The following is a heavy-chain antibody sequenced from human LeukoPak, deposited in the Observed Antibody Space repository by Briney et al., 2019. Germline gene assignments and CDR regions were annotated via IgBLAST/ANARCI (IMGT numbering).Heavy chain of an antibody. V-gene: IGHV3-48*01. CDR1: GFTFSSYS. J-gene: IGHJ6*02. CDR3: ARVQYCSSTSCYVGDKYYYYYYGMDV. D-gene: IGHD2-2*01. Sequence: GGSLRLSCAASGFTFSSYSMNWVRQAPGKGLEWVSYISSSSSTIYYADSVKGRFTISRDNAKNSLYLQMNSLRAEDTAVYYCARVQYCSSTSCYVGDKYYYYYYGMDVWGQGTTVTVSS. CDR2: ISSSSSTI.